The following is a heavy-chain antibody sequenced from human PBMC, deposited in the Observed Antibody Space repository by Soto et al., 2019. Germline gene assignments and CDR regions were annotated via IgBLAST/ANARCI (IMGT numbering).Heavy chain of an antibody. V-gene: IGHV1-46*03. CDR2: INPGGGST. CDR3: ARDLGDDYEFYY. D-gene: IGHD4-17*01. CDR1: GYTFTNYY. Sequence: ASVKVSCKASGYTFTNYYLHWVRQAPGQGLEWVAMINPGGGSTRYAQKFQGRITVTRDTSTSTVYMELSSLRSDDTAVYFCARDLGDDYEFYYWGQGSLVTVSS. J-gene: IGHJ4*02.